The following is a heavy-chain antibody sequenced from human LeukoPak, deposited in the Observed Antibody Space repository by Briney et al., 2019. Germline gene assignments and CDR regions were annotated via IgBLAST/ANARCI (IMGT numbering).Heavy chain of an antibody. D-gene: IGHD6-13*01. Sequence: GRSLRLSCAASGFTFSSYGMHWVRQAPGKGLEWVAVISYDGSNKYYADSAKGRFTISRDNSKNTLYLQMNSLRAEDTAVYYCAKLARYSTVNYYYGMDVWGQGTTVTVSS. CDR2: ISYDGSNK. CDR3: AKLARYSTVNYYYGMDV. V-gene: IGHV3-30*18. J-gene: IGHJ6*02. CDR1: GFTFSSYG.